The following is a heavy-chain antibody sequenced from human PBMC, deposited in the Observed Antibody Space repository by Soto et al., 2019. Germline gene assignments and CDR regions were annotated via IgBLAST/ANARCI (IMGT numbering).Heavy chain of an antibody. CDR3: ARDWYYYDSSGYENLRAVDY. J-gene: IGHJ4*02. D-gene: IGHD3-22*01. CDR1: GFTFSSYS. CDR2: ISSSSSTI. Sequence: GGSLRLSCAASGFTFSSYSRNWVRQAPGKGLEWVSYISSSSSTIYYADSVKGRFTVSRDNAKNSLYLQMDSLRDEDTAVYYCARDWYYYDSSGYENLRAVDYWGQGTLVTVSS. V-gene: IGHV3-48*02.